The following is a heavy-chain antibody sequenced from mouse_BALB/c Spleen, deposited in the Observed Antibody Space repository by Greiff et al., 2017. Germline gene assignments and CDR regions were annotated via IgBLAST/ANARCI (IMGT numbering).Heavy chain of an antibody. Sequence: VQLQQSGPELVKPGASVKMSCKASGYTFTRYVMHWVKQKPGQGLEWIGYINPYNDGTKYNEKFKGKATLTSDKSSSTAYMGLNSLTSEDSAVYYCARAVRGWYFDGWGAGTTVTGSS. CDR2: INPYNDGT. J-gene: IGHJ1*01. CDR1: GYTFTRYV. D-gene: IGHD2-14*01. CDR3: ARAVRGWYFDG. V-gene: IGHV1-14*01.